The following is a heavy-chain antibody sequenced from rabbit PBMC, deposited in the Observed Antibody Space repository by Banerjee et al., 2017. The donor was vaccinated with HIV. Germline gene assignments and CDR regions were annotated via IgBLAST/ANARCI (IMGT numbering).Heavy chain of an antibody. D-gene: IGHD1-1*01. CDR2: IDFTNGYT. CDR3: ARDPYDNAL. CDR1: GFDLSSNA. V-gene: IGHV1S45*01. Sequence: QEQLVESGGGLVQPEGSLTLTCKASGFDLSSNAMCWVRQAPGKGLEWIARIDFTNGYTYYASWAKGRFTISKTSSTTVTLQMTSLTAADTATYFCARDPYDNALWGPGTLVTVS. J-gene: IGHJ4*01.